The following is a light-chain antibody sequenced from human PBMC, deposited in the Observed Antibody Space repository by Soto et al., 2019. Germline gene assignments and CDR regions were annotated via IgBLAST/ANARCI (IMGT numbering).Light chain of an antibody. CDR3: QQDISFPFT. CDR2: AAS. Sequence: DIRITQSPSSVSWSVGDRVTISCRGSQGISNWLAWYQQKPGKAPELLIYAASSLQSGVPSRFSGSGSGTDFTLTINSLQPEDVGTYYCQQDISFPFTFGPGTKVHIK. V-gene: IGKV1-12*01. CDR1: QGISNW. J-gene: IGKJ3*01.